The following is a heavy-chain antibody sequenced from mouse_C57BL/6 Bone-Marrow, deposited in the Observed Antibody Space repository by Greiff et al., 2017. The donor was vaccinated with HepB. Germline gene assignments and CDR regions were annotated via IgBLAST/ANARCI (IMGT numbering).Heavy chain of an antibody. CDR3: ARRGALPVYFDY. CDR2: ISYDGSN. V-gene: IGHV3-6*01. CDR1: GYSITSGYY. Sequence: EVKLVESGPGLVKPSQSLSLTCSVTGYSITSGYYWNWIRQFPGNKLEWMGYISYDGSNNYNPSLKNRISITRDTSKNQFFLKLNSVTTEDTATYYCARRGALPVYFDYWGQGTTLTVSS. J-gene: IGHJ2*01.